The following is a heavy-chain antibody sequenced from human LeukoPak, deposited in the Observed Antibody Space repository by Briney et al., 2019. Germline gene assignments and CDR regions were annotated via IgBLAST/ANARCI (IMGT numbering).Heavy chain of an antibody. D-gene: IGHD5-12*01. Sequence: SETLSLTCTVSDGSISGRYWSWIWQAAGKGLEWIGRIYTNENTNYNPSLKSRHTMSIDTSNNQFSLRLSSVTAADTAVYYCARIASGYFADYFDYWGQGTLVTVSS. V-gene: IGHV4-4*07. CDR2: IYTNENT. J-gene: IGHJ4*02. CDR1: DGSISGRY. CDR3: ARIASGYFADYFDY.